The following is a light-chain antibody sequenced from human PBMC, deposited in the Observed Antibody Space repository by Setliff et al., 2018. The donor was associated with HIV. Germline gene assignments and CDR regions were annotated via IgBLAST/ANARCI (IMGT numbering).Light chain of an antibody. Sequence: QSALTQPRSVSGSPGQSVIISCTGTTSDVGNYNYVSWYQQHPGKAPKLMIYDVTKRPSGVPDRFSGSKSGNTASLTISGLQAEDEADYYCCSYAGGNTFVFGTGTKVTVL. CDR3: CSYAGGNTFV. V-gene: IGLV2-11*01. CDR2: DVT. J-gene: IGLJ1*01. CDR1: TSDVGNYNY.